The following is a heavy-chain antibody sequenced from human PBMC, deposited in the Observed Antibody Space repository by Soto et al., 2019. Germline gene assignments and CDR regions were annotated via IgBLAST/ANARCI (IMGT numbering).Heavy chain of an antibody. V-gene: IGHV3-7*02. D-gene: IGHD6-19*01. J-gene: IGHJ4*02. CDR3: VTHSSGWYFDY. CDR2: MNEYGSET. CDR1: GFIFSSYW. Sequence: HPGGSLRLSCSASGFIFSSYWMSWLRQAPGKGLEWVASMNEYGSETYYVDSVKGRFTISRDNSKNTLYLQMSSLRAEDTAVYYCVTHSSGWYFDYWGQGTLVTVSS.